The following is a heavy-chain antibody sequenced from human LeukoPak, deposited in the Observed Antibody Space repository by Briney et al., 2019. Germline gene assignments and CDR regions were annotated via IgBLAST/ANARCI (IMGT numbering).Heavy chain of an antibody. D-gene: IGHD3-10*01. Sequence: SETLSLTCTVSGGSISSSSYYWGWIRQPPGKGLEWIGSIYYSGSTYYNPSLKSRVTISVDTSKNQFSLKLSSVTAADTAVYYCARGKSYYGSGSYYNPNWFDPWGQGTLVTVSS. CDR3: ARGKSYYGSGSYYNPNWFDP. J-gene: IGHJ5*02. CDR2: IYYSGST. V-gene: IGHV4-39*07. CDR1: GGSISSSSYY.